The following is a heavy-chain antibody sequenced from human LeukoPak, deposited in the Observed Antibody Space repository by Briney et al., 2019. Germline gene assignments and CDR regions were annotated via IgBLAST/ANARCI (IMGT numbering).Heavy chain of an antibody. J-gene: IGHJ5*02. CDR3: ARGSRQPYYDSSGYLP. CDR2: IHYSGST. Sequence: SETLSLTCTVSGGSISSGGYYWSWIRQHPGKGLEWIGYIHYSGSTYYNPSLKSRVTISVDTSKNQFSLKLSSVTAADTAVYYCARGSRQPYYDSSGYLPWGQGTLVTVSS. CDR1: GGSISSGGYY. D-gene: IGHD3-22*01. V-gene: IGHV4-31*03.